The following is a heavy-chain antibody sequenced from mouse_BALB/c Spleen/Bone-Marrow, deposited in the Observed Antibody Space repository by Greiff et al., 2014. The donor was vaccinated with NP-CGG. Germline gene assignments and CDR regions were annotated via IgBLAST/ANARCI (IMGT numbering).Heavy chain of an antibody. D-gene: IGHD3-2*02. J-gene: IGHJ2*01. CDR3: AREASWNFDY. CDR2: IYPGNVNT. Sequence: VQLQQSGPELVKPGASVRISCKAAGYTFTSYYIHWVKQRPGQGLQWIGWIYPGNVNTKYNEKFKGKATLTADKSSSTAYIQLSSLTSEDSAVYFCAREASWNFDYWGQGTTLTVSS. CDR1: GYTFTSYY. V-gene: IGHV1S56*01.